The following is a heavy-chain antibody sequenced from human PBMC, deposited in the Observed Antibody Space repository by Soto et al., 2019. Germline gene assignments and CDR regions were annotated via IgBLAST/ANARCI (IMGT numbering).Heavy chain of an antibody. D-gene: IGHD3-22*01. CDR3: VRARSTDSRPDY. CDR1: GFTFSLYS. Sequence: PGGSLRLSSAASGFTFSLYSMIWVRQAPGKGLEWVASITSSSSYIYYEDSLKGRFTISRDNAKNSLFLQLDSLRAEDTAVYFCVRARSTDSRPDYWGQGTLVTVSS. CDR2: ITSSSSYI. J-gene: IGHJ4*02. V-gene: IGHV3-21*01.